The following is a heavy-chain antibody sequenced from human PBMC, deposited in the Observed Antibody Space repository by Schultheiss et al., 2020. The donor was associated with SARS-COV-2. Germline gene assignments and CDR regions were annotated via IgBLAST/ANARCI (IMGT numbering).Heavy chain of an antibody. CDR1: GFTFSSYG. V-gene: IGHV3-30*03. D-gene: IGHD5-24*01. J-gene: IGHJ4*02. Sequence: GGSLRLSCAASGFTFSSYGMHWVRQAPGKGLEWVEVISYDGSNKYYADSVKGRFTISRDNSKNTLYLQMNSLRAEDTAVYYCARVRDGYNSHFDYWGQGTLVTVSS. CDR3: ARVRDGYNSHFDY. CDR2: ISYDGSNK.